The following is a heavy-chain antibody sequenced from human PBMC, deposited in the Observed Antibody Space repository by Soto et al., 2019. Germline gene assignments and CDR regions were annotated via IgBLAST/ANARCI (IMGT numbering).Heavy chain of an antibody. D-gene: IGHD6-6*01. Sequence: EPLSLTCTVSGGSLSGYYWSWIRQPAGKGLEWIGRVYHTGYTNYNPSLRGRVTMSLDTSKNQISLKLTSVTAADTAVYYCAKDTLEGGRAARPWSWFDHWGLGTLVTVSS. CDR1: GGSLSGYY. J-gene: IGHJ5*02. V-gene: IGHV4-4*07. CDR3: AKDTLEGGRAARPWSWFDH. CDR2: VYHTGYT.